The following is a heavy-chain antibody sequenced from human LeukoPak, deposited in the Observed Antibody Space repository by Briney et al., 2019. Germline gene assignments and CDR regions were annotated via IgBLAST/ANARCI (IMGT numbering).Heavy chain of an antibody. CDR3: ARGSVIVDY. V-gene: IGHV4-59*01. Sequence: SGTLSLTCTVSGGSISSYYWSWIRQPPGKGLEWIGYIYYSGSTNYNPSLKSRVTISVDTSKNQFSLKLSSVTAADTAVYYCARGSVIVDYWGQGTLVTVSS. D-gene: IGHD4-11*01. CDR1: GGSISSYY. J-gene: IGHJ4*02. CDR2: IYYSGST.